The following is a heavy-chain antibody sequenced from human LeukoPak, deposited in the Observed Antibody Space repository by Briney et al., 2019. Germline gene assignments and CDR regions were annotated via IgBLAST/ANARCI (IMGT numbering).Heavy chain of an antibody. J-gene: IGHJ3*02. CDR2: IIPIFGTA. CDR3: AITRDYGSGSYYTPAYAFDI. Sequence: ASVKVSCKASGYTFTSYYMHWVRQAPGQGLEWMGGIIPIFGTANYAQKFQGRVMITADESTSTAYMELSGLRSEDTAVYYCAITRDYGSGSYYTPAYAFDIWGQGTMVTVSS. CDR1: GYTFTSYY. D-gene: IGHD3-10*01. V-gene: IGHV1-69*13.